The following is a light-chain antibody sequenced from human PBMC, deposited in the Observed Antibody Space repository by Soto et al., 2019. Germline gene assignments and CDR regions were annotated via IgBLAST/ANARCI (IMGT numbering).Light chain of an antibody. CDR2: EVT. J-gene: IGLJ1*01. Sequence: QSALTQPPSASGSPGQSVTISCTGTSSDVGGYNYVSWYQQHPGKAPKLMIYEVTKRPSGVPDRFSASKSDNTASLTVSGLQAEDEADYYCSSYAGSYKYVFGTGTKGTVL. CDR1: SSDVGGYNY. V-gene: IGLV2-8*01. CDR3: SSYAGSYKYV.